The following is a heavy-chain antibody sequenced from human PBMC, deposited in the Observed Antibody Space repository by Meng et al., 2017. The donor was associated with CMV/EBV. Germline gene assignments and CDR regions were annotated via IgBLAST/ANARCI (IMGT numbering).Heavy chain of an antibody. CDR1: GYTFTGYY. J-gene: IGHJ4*02. V-gene: IGHV1-2*02. CDR2: INPNSGGT. D-gene: IGHD6-13*01. Sequence: KASGYTFTGYYMHWVRQAPGQGLEWMGWINPNSGGTNYAQKFQGRVTMTRDTSISTAYMELSRLRSDDTAVYYCARDSSSSWYVCDYWGQGTLVTVSS. CDR3: ARDSSSSWYVCDY.